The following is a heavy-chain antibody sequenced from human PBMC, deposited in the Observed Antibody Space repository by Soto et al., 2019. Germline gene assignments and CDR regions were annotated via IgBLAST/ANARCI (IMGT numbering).Heavy chain of an antibody. V-gene: IGHV4-30-4*01. Sequence: SETLSLTCTVSGGSISSGDYYWSWIRQPPGKGLEWIGYIYYSGSTYYNPSLKSRVTISVDTSKNQFSLKLSSVTAADTAVYYCARDSPGDYDFWSGPFDPWGQGTLVTVSS. J-gene: IGHJ5*02. CDR2: IYYSGST. CDR3: ARDSPGDYDFWSGPFDP. D-gene: IGHD3-3*01. CDR1: GGSISSGDYY.